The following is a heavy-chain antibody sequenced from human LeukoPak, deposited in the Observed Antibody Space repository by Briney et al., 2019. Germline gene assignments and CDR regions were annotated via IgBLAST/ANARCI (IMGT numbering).Heavy chain of an antibody. CDR3: ARGPAYCGADCYSYFVS. CDR2: IKEDGSEK. D-gene: IGHD2-21*02. V-gene: IGHV3-7*04. Sequence: GGSLRLSCAASGFTFRRFWMSWVRQAPGKGLVWVANIKEDGSEKSYVDSVKGRFTNSRDNAKNPLYLQMNTLRAEDTAVYYCARGPAYCGADCYSYFVSWGQGTLVTVSS. CDR1: GFTFRRFW. J-gene: IGHJ4*02.